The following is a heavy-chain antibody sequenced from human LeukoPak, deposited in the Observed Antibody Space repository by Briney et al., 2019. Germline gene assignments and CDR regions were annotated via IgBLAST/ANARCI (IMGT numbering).Heavy chain of an antibody. CDR2: IYYTGST. CDR3: ARDSGDWFDP. J-gene: IGHJ5*02. CDR1: GGSISSNY. Sequence: SDTLSLTCSVSGGSISSNYWSWIRQPPGKGLEWIGYIYYTGSTNYNPSLRSRVTISVDRSKSQFSLRLSSVTAADTAVYYCARDSGDWFDPWGQGTLVTVSS. V-gene: IGHV4-59*01.